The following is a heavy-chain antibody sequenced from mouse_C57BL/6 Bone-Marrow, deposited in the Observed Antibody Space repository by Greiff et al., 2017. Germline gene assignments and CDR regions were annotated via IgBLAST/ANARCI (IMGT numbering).Heavy chain of an antibody. Sequence: EVQVVESGAELVKPGASVKLSCTASGFNITDYYIHWVKQRTEQGLEWIGRIDPEDGETKYAPKFQDKATITADTSSNTAYLQLSSLTSEDTAVYYCTRSLIYYGTNYWGQGTTLTVSS. CDR2: IDPEDGET. D-gene: IGHD1-1*01. V-gene: IGHV14-2*01. J-gene: IGHJ2*01. CDR3: TRSLIYYGTNY. CDR1: GFNITDYY.